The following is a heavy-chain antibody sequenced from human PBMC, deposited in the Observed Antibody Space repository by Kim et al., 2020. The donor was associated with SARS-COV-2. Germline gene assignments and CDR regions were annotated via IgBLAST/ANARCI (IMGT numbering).Heavy chain of an antibody. V-gene: IGHV3-30*01. CDR3: ARDIGAALDY. Sequence: SNKYYADSVKGRFTISRDNSKNTLYLQMNSLGAEDTAVYYCARDIGAALDYWGQGTLVTVSS. CDR2: SNK. D-gene: IGHD6-6*01. J-gene: IGHJ4*02.